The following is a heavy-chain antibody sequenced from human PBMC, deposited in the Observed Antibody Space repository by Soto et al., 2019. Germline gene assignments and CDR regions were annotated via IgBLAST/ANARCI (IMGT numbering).Heavy chain of an antibody. Sequence: QVQLQESGPGLVKASQTLSLTCTVSGGSVSSGNYYWSWIRQYPGKGLEWIAYTYYRGSTFYNPSLKSRITISGDTSKNQFSLKLSSVTAADTAVYYCQVIEWRSDFDFWGQGTMVIVSS. CDR3: QVIEWRSDFDF. J-gene: IGHJ3*01. D-gene: IGHD3-10*01. CDR2: TYYRGST. CDR1: GGSVSSGNYY. V-gene: IGHV4-31*06.